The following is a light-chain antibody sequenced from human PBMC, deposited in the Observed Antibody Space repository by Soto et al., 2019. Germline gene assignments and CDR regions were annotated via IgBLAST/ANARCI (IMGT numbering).Light chain of an antibody. CDR3: QQRSNWLA. J-gene: IGKJ4*01. V-gene: IGKV3-11*01. CDR1: QSVGSF. Sequence: EIVLTQSPATLSLSPGERATLSCTTSQSVGSFLAWYQQKPGQAPRLLIYDASNRATGIPARFSGSGSGTDFNLTISSLEFEDSAIYYCQQRSNWLAFGGGTKVEIK. CDR2: DAS.